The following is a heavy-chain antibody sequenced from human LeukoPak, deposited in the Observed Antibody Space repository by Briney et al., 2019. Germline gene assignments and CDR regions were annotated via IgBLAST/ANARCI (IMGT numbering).Heavy chain of an antibody. CDR3: ARASPRFSSVWYSDYFDY. J-gene: IGHJ4*02. Sequence: SETPSPTCPVSGGAISSSYYWGWIRPPPGKGLGWIGGIYYSGTTFYNPSLKSRVTISVDTSNNQFSLKLSSLTAADTAVYYCARASPRFSSVWYSDYFDYWGQGALVTVSS. D-gene: IGHD6-13*01. V-gene: IGHV4-39*07. CDR1: GGAISSSYY. CDR2: IYYSGTT.